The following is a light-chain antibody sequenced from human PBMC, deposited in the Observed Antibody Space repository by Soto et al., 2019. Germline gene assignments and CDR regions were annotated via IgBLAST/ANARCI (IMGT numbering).Light chain of an antibody. CDR1: QSVGSN. Sequence: EIVMTQSPATLSVSPGERATLSCGASQSVGSNFAWYQQRPGQAPRLLIYGASTRATGIPARFSGSGSGTEFTLTISSLQSEDFAVYYCQQYDNWITFGRGTRLEIK. V-gene: IGKV3-15*01. J-gene: IGKJ5*01. CDR2: GAS. CDR3: QQYDNWIT.